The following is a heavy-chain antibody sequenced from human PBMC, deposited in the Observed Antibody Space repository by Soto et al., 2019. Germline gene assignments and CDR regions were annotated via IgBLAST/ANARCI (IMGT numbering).Heavy chain of an antibody. CDR1: GYTFTGYY. V-gene: IGHV1-2*04. CDR3: ARGGIVVVPAPHLFDY. D-gene: IGHD2-2*01. J-gene: IGHJ4*02. Sequence: QVQLVQSGAEVKKPGASVKVSCKASGYTFTGYYMHWVRQAPGQGLEWMGWINPNSGGTNYAQKFQGWVTMTRDTAVSAAYREMSKLGSDDMAVYYCARGGIVVVPAPHLFDYWGQGTLVTVSS. CDR2: INPNSGGT.